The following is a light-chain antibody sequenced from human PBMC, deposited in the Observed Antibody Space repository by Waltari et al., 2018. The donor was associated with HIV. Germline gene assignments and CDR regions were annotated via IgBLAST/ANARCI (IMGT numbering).Light chain of an antibody. J-gene: IGLJ3*02. V-gene: IGLV2-14*01. CDR1: SREVGAYNF. CDR3: SSYTGDNSVL. CDR2: EVS. Sequence: QSALTQPASVSGSPGQSITISCNGSSREVGAYNFVSWYQQHPGKAPKVLIHEVSNRPSGVSNRFSASKSGNTASLTISGLQAEDEADYYCSSYTGDNSVLFGGGTKLSVV.